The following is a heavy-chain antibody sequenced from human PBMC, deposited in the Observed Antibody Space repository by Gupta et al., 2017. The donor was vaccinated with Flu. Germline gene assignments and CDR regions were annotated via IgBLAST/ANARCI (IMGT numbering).Heavy chain of an antibody. Sequence: AISWVRQAPGQGLEWMGGILPVLGTANYAQKFQATVTITADESTSTVYMELRSLRSEDTAVYYCARTKDRDSGSYYDAFDIWGQGTMVTVSS. D-gene: IGHD1-26*01. CDR1: A. CDR3: ARTKDRDSGSYYDAFDI. J-gene: IGHJ3*02. CDR2: ILPVLGTA. V-gene: IGHV1-69*01.